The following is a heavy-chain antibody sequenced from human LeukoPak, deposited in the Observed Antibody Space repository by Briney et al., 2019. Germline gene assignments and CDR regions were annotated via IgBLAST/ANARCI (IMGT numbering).Heavy chain of an antibody. CDR3: ARKDCTNGVCYRDY. V-gene: IGHV1-69*04. D-gene: IGHD2-8*01. CDR1: GGTFSSYA. Sequence: ASVKVSCKAPGGTFSSYAISWVRQAPGQGLEWMGRIIPILGIANYAQKFQGRVTITADKSTSTAYMELSSLRSEDTAVYYCARKDCTNGVCYRDYWGQGTLVTVSS. CDR2: IIPILGIA. J-gene: IGHJ4*02.